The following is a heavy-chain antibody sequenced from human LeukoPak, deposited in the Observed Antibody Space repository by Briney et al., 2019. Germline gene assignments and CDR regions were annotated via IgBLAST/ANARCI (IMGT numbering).Heavy chain of an antibody. Sequence: SETLSLTCTVSGGSVSGYFWTWIRQPPGKELEWIGYIEYSGSTNYNPSLRGRVTISVDTSKNQFSLRLNSVTAADTAVYYCARGFRGSNFFFDYWGQGTLVTVSS. CDR2: IEYSGST. J-gene: IGHJ4*02. CDR1: GGSVSGYF. CDR3: ARGFRGSNFFFDY. V-gene: IGHV4-59*02. D-gene: IGHD6-13*01.